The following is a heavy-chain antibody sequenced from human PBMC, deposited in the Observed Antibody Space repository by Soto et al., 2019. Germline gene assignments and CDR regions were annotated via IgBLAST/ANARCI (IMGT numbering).Heavy chain of an antibody. J-gene: IGHJ4*02. CDR2: ISSSDKYI. CDR1: VFTFSNFG. CDR3: ARVFCRGDCYSPLDY. V-gene: IGHV3-21*01. D-gene: IGHD2-21*02. Sequence: PWWSLRLSCLASVFTFSNFGLNWVRQAPGKGLEWVSSISSSDKYIYYADSVKGRFTISRDNAKNSLSLQMNSLRADDTAVYYCARVFCRGDCYSPLDYWGQGTLVTVSS.